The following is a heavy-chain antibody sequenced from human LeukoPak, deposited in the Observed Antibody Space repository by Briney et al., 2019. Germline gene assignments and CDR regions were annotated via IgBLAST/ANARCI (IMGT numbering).Heavy chain of an antibody. V-gene: IGHV4-59*01. D-gene: IGHD6-13*01. CDR2: IYYSGST. CDR1: GGSTSSYY. Sequence: KPSETLSLTCTVSGGSTSSYYWSWIRQPPGKGLEWIGYIYYSGSTNYNPSLKSRVTISVDTSKNQFSLKLSSVTAADTAVYYCARETRSSWSSNFDYWGQGTLVTVSS. CDR3: ARETRSSWSSNFDY. J-gene: IGHJ4*02.